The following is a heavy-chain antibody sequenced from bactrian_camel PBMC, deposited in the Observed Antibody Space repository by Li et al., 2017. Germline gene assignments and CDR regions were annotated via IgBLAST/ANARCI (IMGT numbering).Heavy chain of an antibody. D-gene: IGHD1*01. Sequence: HVQLVESGGGSVQAGGSLRLSCTASSRYTSLVDCMAWFRQPPGKEREGVATVDADGDTRYADSVKGRFTISRDAEKNTIYLQMNDLKPEDTAIYYCAGDLARHCGAFTGFLRRGYWGQGTQVTVS. CDR3: AGDLARHCGAFTGFLRRGY. V-gene: IGHV3S53*01. CDR2: VDADGDT. CDR1: SRYTSLVD. J-gene: IGHJ4*01.